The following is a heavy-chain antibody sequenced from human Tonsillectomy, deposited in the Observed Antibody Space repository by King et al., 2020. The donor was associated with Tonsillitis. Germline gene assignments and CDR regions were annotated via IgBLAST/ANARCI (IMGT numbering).Heavy chain of an antibody. D-gene: IGHD3-22*01. J-gene: IGHJ3*01. CDR1: GFTFIDYD. CDR2: ISGNGKNI. Sequence: VQLVESGGGLVKPGGSLRLSCATSGFTFIDYDMNWVRQAPGEGLEWVSSISGNGKNIHYADSVKGRFTISRDNAEKSLYLQMNSLRAEDTAVYNCAKDKGAGLYDSGRGSFDFWGQGTMVTVSS. CDR3: AKDKGAGLYDSGRGSFDF. V-gene: IGHV3-21*01.